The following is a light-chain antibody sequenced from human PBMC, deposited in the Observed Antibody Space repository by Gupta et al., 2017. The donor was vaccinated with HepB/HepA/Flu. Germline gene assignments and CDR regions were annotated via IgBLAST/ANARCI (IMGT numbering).Light chain of an antibody. J-gene: IGLJ3*02. V-gene: IGLV1-40*01. Sequence: QSVLTQPPSVSGAPGQRVTISCTGSSSNSGAGYDVHWYQQLPGTAPKLLSYGNTNRPSGVPDRFSGSKSGSSASLAITGLQTDDEAEYYCQSYDNSLSGWVFGGGTKLTVL. CDR2: GNT. CDR1: SSNSGAGYD. CDR3: QSYDNSLSGWV.